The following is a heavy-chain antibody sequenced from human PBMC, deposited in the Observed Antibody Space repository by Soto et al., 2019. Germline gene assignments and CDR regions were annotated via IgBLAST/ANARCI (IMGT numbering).Heavy chain of an antibody. V-gene: IGHV3-7*01. CDR1: GSTFSVYS. CDR2: IKEDGSEK. Sequence: VGSLRLSCAASGSTFSVYSMTWVRQAPGKGLEWVANIKEDGSEKYYVDSVKGRFTISRDNAKNSLYLRTNSLRAEDTAVYYCARASHWSSGYYHYYYAMDVWGQGTTVTVSS. D-gene: IGHD3-22*01. CDR3: ARASHWSSGYYHYYYAMDV. J-gene: IGHJ6*02.